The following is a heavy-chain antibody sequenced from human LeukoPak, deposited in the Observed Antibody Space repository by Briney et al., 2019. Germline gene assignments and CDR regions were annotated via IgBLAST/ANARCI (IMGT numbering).Heavy chain of an antibody. Sequence: GESLKISCKGSGYSFTTYWIGWVRQMPGKGLEWMGIIYPDDYNTSYSSSFQGQVTISADKSISTAYLQWSSLKASDTAMSYCARPLSYYDPFDYWGQGTLVTVSS. J-gene: IGHJ4*02. D-gene: IGHD3-3*01. CDR3: ARPLSYYDPFDY. CDR2: IYPDDYNT. CDR1: GYSFTTYW. V-gene: IGHV5-51*01.